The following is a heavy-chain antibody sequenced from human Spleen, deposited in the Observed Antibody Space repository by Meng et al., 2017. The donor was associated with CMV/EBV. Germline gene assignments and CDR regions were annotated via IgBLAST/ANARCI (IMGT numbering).Heavy chain of an antibody. CDR2: IYTCGST. Sequence: GESLKISCAASGFTVSSNYMSWVRQAPGKGLEWVSVIYTCGSTYYADSVKGRFTISRDNAKNSLYLQMNSLRAEDTAVYYCARLDYWGQGTLVTVSS. J-gene: IGHJ4*02. V-gene: IGHV3-66*03. CDR1: GFTVSSNY. CDR3: ARLDY.